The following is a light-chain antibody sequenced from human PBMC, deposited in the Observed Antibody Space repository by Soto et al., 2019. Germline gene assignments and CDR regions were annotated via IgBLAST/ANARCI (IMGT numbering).Light chain of an antibody. V-gene: IGLV1-47*01. J-gene: IGLJ2*01. Sequence: QSVLTQPPSASGTPGQRVTISCSGSSSNIGDNYVYWYQQLPATAPKLLIYRNNQRPSGVPDRFSGSKSGTSASLAISGLRSEDEADYYCAAWDDSLSGGVFGGGTKLTVL. CDR2: RNN. CDR1: SSNIGDNY. CDR3: AAWDDSLSGGV.